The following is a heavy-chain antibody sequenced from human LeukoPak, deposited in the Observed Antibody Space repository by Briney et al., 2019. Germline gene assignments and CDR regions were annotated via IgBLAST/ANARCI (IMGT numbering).Heavy chain of an antibody. J-gene: IGHJ6*03. CDR3: ARYALTGDRVGSYYYYYMDV. CDR1: GFTFSSYW. Sequence: GGSLRLSCAASGFTFSSYWMSWVRQAPGKGLEWVANIKQDGSEKYYVDSVKGRFTISRDNAKNSLYLQMNSLRAEDTAVYYCARYALTGDRVGSYYYYYMDVWGKGTTVTVSS. CDR2: IKQDGSEK. V-gene: IGHV3-7*01. D-gene: IGHD7-27*01.